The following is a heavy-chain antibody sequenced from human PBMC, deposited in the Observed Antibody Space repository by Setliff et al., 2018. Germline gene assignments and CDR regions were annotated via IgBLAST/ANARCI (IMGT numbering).Heavy chain of an antibody. V-gene: IGHV1-69*13. Sequence: GASVKVSCKASGGTFSSYAISWVRQAPGQGLEWMGGIIPIFGTANYAQKFQGRVTITADESTSTAYMELSSLRSEDTAVYYCARGPDYYDSSGHRGFDYWGQGTLVTVSS. CDR2: IIPIFGTA. D-gene: IGHD3-22*01. J-gene: IGHJ4*02. CDR1: GGTFSSYA. CDR3: ARGPDYYDSSGHRGFDY.